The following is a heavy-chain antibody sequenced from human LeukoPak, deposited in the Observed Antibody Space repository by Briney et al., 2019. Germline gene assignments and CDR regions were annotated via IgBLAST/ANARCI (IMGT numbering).Heavy chain of an antibody. Sequence: SETLSLTCAVYGGSFSGYYWSWIRQPPRKGLEWIGEINHSGSTNYNPSLKSRVTISVDTSKNQFSLKLSSVTAADTAVYYCAREAQLLYYYDSSGQVDYWGQGTLVTVTS. J-gene: IGHJ4*02. CDR3: AREAQLLYYYDSSGQVDY. CDR1: GGSFSGYY. V-gene: IGHV4-34*01. CDR2: INHSGST. D-gene: IGHD3-22*01.